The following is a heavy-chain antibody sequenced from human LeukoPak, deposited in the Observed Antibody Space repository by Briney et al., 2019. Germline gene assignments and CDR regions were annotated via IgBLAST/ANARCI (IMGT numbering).Heavy chain of an antibody. D-gene: IGHD3-22*01. CDR1: GFTFSNYW. CDR2: TKQDETEK. J-gene: IGHJ4*02. V-gene: IGHV3-7*04. CDR3: ARNRQWLLADY. Sequence: GGSLRLSCAASGFTFSNYWMSWVRQAPGKGLEWVANTKQDETEKHYADSVKGRFTISRDNAQNSLYLQMNSLRAEDTAVYFCARNRQWLLADYWGQGTMVTVSS.